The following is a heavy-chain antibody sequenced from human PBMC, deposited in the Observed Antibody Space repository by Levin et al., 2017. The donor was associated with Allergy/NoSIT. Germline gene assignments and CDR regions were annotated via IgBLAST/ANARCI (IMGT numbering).Heavy chain of an antibody. CDR3: AGGGKQLVSKYYYYGMDV. J-gene: IGHJ6*02. Sequence: SETLSLTCTVSGGSISSYYWSWIRQPPGKGLEWIGYIYYSGSTNYNPSLKSRVTISVDTSKNQFSLKLSSVTAADTAVYYWAGGGKQLVSKYYYYGMDVWGQGTTVTVSS. CDR1: GGSISSYY. V-gene: IGHV4-59*08. CDR2: IYYSGST. D-gene: IGHD6-13*01.